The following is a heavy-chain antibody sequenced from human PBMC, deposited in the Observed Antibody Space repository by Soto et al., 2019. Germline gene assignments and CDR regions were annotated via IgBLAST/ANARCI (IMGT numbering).Heavy chain of an antibody. CDR3: AVFQGVYCNGGSCYPSDY. D-gene: IGHD2-15*01. CDR1: GYTFTGYY. Sequence: APVKVSWKASGYTFTGYYMHWVRQAPGQGLEWMGWINPNSGGTNYAQKFQGRVTMTRDTSISTAYMELSRLRSDDTAVYYCAVFQGVYCNGGSCYPSDYCGQGTLVTVSS. CDR2: INPNSGGT. J-gene: IGHJ4*02. V-gene: IGHV1-2*02.